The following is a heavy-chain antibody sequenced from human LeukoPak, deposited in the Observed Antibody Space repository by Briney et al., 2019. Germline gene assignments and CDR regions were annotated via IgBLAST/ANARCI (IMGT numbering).Heavy chain of an antibody. CDR2: IIHSGTT. Sequence: SETLSLTCAVSGGSFSGYYWNWIRQTPGKGLEWIGEIIHSGTTSYNPSLTSRVTMSVDTSKNQFSLKLTSMTAADTAIYYCARGRITMIRGVFGYWGQGTLVTVSS. CDR3: ARGRITMIRGVFGY. J-gene: IGHJ4*02. V-gene: IGHV4-34*12. D-gene: IGHD3-10*01. CDR1: GGSFSGYY.